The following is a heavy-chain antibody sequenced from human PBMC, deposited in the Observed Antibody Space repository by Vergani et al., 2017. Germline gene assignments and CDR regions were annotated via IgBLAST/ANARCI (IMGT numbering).Heavy chain of an antibody. CDR1: GGSISSSSYY. D-gene: IGHD5-12*01. CDR2: IYYSGST. J-gene: IGHJ6*02. V-gene: IGHV4-39*01. CDR3: ARHGDIRGGIYYYGMDV. Sequence: QLQLQESGPGLVKPSETLSLTCTVSGGSISSSSYYWGWIRQPPGKGLEWIGSIYYSGSTYYNPSLKSRVTISVDTSKNQFSLKLSSVTAADTAVYYWARHGDIRGGIYYYGMDVWGQGTTVTVSS.